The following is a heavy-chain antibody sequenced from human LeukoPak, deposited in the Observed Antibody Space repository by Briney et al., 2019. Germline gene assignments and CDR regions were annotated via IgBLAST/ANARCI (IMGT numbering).Heavy chain of an antibody. CDR3: ASLGFGESYFDY. CDR1: GGSINNYY. D-gene: IGHD3-10*01. Sequence: SETLSLTCTVSGGSINNYYWSWIRQPPGKGLEWIGYIYYRGSTNYNPSLKSRVTFSVDTSKNQFSLKLNSVTAADTAVYYCASLGFGESYFDYWGQGTLVTVSS. J-gene: IGHJ4*02. CDR2: IYYRGST. V-gene: IGHV4-59*01.